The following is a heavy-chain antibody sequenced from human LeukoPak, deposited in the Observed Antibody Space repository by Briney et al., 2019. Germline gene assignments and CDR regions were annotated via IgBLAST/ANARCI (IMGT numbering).Heavy chain of an antibody. J-gene: IGHJ4*02. CDR1: GYTFTSYT. CDR3: ARGMLQWLVQVY. V-gene: IGHV1-3*03. Sequence: ASVKVSCKASGYTFTSYTMHWVRQAPGQRLEWMGWINTGNGNTKYSQEFQGRVTITGDTSASTAYMELSSLRSEDMAVYYCARGMLQWLVQVYWGQGTLVTVSS. CDR2: INTGNGNT. D-gene: IGHD6-19*01.